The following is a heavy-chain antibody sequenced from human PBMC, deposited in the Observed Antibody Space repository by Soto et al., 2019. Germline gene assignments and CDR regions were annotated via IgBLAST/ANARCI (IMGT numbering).Heavy chain of an antibody. J-gene: IGHJ6*02. CDR3: ARDGTYYYILRRWMGTSAEYYYGMDV. CDR1: GFTLSSYA. CDR2: ISYDGSNK. Sequence: QVQLVESGGGVVQPGRSLRLSCAASGFTLSSYAMHWVRQAPGKGLEWVAVISYDGSNKYYADSVKGRFTISRDNSKNTLYLQMNSLRAEDTAVYYCARDGTYYYILRRWMGTSAEYYYGMDVWGQGTTVTVSS. D-gene: IGHD3-9*01. V-gene: IGHV3-30-3*01.